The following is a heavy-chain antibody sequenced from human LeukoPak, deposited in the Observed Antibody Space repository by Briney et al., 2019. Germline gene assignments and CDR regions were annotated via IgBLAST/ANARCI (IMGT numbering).Heavy chain of an antibody. CDR1: GYTFTGYY. CDR2: INPNSGGT. Sequence: ASVKVSCKASGYTFTGYYMHWGRQAPGQGLEWMGWINPNSGGTNSAQKFQGRVPMTRDTSISTAYMELSRLRSDDTAVYYCGRGPGVTDQYYYYYGMDVWGQGTTVTVSS. V-gene: IGHV1-2*02. CDR3: GRGPGVTDQYYYYYGMDV. J-gene: IGHJ6*02. D-gene: IGHD2-8*01.